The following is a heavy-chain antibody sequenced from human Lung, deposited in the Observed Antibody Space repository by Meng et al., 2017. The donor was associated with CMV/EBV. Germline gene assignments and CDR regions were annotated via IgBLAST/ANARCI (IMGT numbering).Heavy chain of an antibody. CDR2: INPSGGDT. CDR1: GYTFTTYY. V-gene: IGHV1-46*01. D-gene: IGHD2/OR15-2a*01. Sequence: SCKASGYTFTTYYLHWVRQAPGQGLEWMRIINPSGGDTSYAQRFQGRVTMTRDTSTSTVYMELSSLRSEDTAMYYCARANYFEWFDPWGQGTLVTVSS. J-gene: IGHJ5*02. CDR3: ARANYFEWFDP.